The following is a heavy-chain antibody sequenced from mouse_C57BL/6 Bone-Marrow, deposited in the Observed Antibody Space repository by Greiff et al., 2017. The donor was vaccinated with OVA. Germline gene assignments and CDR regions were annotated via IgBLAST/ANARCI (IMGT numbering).Heavy chain of an antibody. CDR3: ARLRYWYFDV. D-gene: IGHD1-1*01. Sequence: DVQLVGSEGGLVQPGSSMKLSCTASGFTFSDYYMAWVRQVPEKGLEWVANINYDGSSTYYLDSLKSRFIISRDNAKNILYLQMSSLKSEDTATYYCARLRYWYFDVWGTGTTVTVSS. V-gene: IGHV5-16*01. CDR1: GFTFSDYY. CDR2: INYDGSST. J-gene: IGHJ1*03.